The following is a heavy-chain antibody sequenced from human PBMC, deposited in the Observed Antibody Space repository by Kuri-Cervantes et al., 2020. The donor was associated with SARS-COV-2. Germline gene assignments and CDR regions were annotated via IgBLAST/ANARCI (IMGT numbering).Heavy chain of an antibody. CDR2: INSDGSST. Sequence: GESLKISCAASGFTFSSYWMHWVRQAPGKGLVWVSRINSDGSSTSYADSVKGRFTISRDNSKNTLYLQMNSLRAEDTAVYYCARDLDDYIPNGGDAFDIWGQGTMVTVSS. D-gene: IGHD5-24*01. V-gene: IGHV3-74*01. CDR1: GFTFSSYW. J-gene: IGHJ3*02. CDR3: ARDLDDYIPNGGDAFDI.